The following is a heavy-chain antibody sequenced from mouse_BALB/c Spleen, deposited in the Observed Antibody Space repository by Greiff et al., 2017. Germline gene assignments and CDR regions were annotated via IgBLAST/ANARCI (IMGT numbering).Heavy chain of an antibody. CDR2: INPNNGGT. J-gene: IGHJ4*01. CDR3: ARYRGLVVGGAMDY. CDR1: GYTFTDYN. V-gene: IGHV1-18*01. D-gene: IGHD1-1*01. Sequence: EVQLQQSGPELVKPGASVKIPCKASGYTFTDYNMDWVKQSHGKSLEWIGDINPNNGGTIYNQKFKGKATLTVDKSSSTAYMELRSLTSEDTAVYYCARYRGLVVGGAMDYWGQGTSVTVSS.